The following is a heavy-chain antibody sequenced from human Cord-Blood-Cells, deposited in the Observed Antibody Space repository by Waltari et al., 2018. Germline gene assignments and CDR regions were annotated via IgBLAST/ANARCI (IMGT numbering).Heavy chain of an antibody. D-gene: IGHD3-16*01. CDR2: SKSKTYGGKT. Sequence: EVQLVESGGGLVKPGGSLRLSCAASGFTFSNAWMSWVRQAPGKGVEWVGRSKSKTYGGKTDYVEPVKGRFTISRDDSKNTLYLQMNSLKTEDTAVYYCTTGGGAIDYWGQGTLVTVSS. J-gene: IGHJ4*02. V-gene: IGHV3-15*01. CDR1: GFTFSNAW. CDR3: TTGGGAIDY.